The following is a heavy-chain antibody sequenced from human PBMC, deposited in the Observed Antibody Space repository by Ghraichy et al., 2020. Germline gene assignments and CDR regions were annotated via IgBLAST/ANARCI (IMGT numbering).Heavy chain of an antibody. Sequence: ASVKVSCKASGYTFTSYDINWVRQATGQGLEWMGWMNPNSGNTGYAQKFQGRVTMTRNTSISTAYMELSSLRSEDTAVYYCARTPVGANWFDPWGQGTLVTVSS. V-gene: IGHV1-8*02. J-gene: IGHJ5*02. D-gene: IGHD1-26*01. CDR1: GYTFTSYD. CDR3: ARTPVGANWFDP. CDR2: MNPNSGNT.